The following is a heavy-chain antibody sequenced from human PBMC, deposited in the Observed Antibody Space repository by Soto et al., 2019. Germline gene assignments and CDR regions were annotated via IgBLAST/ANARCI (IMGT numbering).Heavy chain of an antibody. D-gene: IGHD1-7*01. CDR1: GYTLTELS. J-gene: IGHJ6*02. V-gene: IGHV1-24*01. CDR3: ATWTGTTEYYYYYGMDV. CDR2: FDPEDGET. Sequence: ASVKVSCKVSGYTLTELSMHWVRQAPGKGLEWMGGFDPEDGETIYAQKFQGRVTMTEDTSTDTAYMELSSLRSEDTAVYYCATWTGTTEYYYYYGMDVWGQGTTVTVSS.